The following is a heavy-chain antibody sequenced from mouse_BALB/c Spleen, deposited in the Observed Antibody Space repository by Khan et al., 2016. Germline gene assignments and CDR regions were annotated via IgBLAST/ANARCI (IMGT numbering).Heavy chain of an antibody. CDR1: GYTFTSYI. Sequence: VQLQQSGPELVKPGASVKMSCKASGYTFTSYIMHWVKQKPGQGLEWIGYINPYNDGAKYNEKFRGKATLTSDKSSSTAYMELSILTSEDSAVYYCARGRDSPLAYWGQGTLVTVSA. CDR3: ARGRDSPLAY. CDR2: INPYNDGA. V-gene: IGHV1S136*01. J-gene: IGHJ3*01.